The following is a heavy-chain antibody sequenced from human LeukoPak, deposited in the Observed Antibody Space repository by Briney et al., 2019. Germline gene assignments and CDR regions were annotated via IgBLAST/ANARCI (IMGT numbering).Heavy chain of an antibody. CDR2: ISYDGSNK. CDR1: GFTFSSYG. D-gene: IGHD6-19*01. CDR3: AKKRGRGSSGWYEDDFDY. Sequence: GVSLRLSCAASGFTFSSYGMHWVRQAPGKGLEWVAVISYDGSNKYYADSVKGRFTIPRDNSKNTLYLQMNSLRAEDTAVYYCAKKRGRGSSGWYEDDFDYWGQGTLVTVSS. J-gene: IGHJ4*02. V-gene: IGHV3-30*18.